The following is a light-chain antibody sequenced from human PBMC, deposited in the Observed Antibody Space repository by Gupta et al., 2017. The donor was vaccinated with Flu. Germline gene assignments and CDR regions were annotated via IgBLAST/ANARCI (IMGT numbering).Light chain of an antibody. Sequence: IQIAQSPSTLSASVGDKVAITCRASQGISGWLVWYQPRPGKAPTVLIYEASTLEKGVPSRFSGSGSGTDFTLTITSLQPEDSATYYCQQDNSYPRTFGQGTKVEIK. J-gene: IGKJ1*01. CDR3: QQDNSYPRT. CDR1: QGISGW. CDR2: EAS. V-gene: IGKV1-5*03.